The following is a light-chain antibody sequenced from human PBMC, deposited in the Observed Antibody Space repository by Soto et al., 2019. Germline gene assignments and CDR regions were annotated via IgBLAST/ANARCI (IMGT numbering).Light chain of an antibody. CDR1: QGSSSY. J-gene: IGKJ5*01. Sequence: AIRMTQSPSSLSASTCDRVTITCEASQGSSSYLAGYQQKPGKAPKLLSYAASTLHSGVPSRVSGSGSGTDVTLTISCLQYEDFATYYCQQYYSYPITFGQGTRLEI. CDR3: QQYYSYPIT. V-gene: IGKV1-8*01. CDR2: AAS.